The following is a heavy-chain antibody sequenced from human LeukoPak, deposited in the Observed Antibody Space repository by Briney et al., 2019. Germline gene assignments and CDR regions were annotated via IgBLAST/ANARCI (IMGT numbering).Heavy chain of an antibody. Sequence: PGGSLRPSCAASGFTLGDYGMSWVRQAPGKGLEWVSGINWNGGSTGYADSVKGRFTISRDNAKNSLYLQMNSLRAEDTALYYCARDRARFLSSSSWYNALDIWGQGTMVTVSS. CDR3: ARDRARFLSSSSWYNALDI. CDR2: INWNGGST. CDR1: GFTLGDYG. J-gene: IGHJ3*02. D-gene: IGHD6-13*01. V-gene: IGHV3-20*04.